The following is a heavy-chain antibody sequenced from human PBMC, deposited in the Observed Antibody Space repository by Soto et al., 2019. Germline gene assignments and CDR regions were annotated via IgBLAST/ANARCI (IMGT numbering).Heavy chain of an antibody. CDR1: GFTFDDYA. Sequence: EVQLVESGGSLVQPGRSLRLSCAASGFTFDDYAMHWVRQAPGKGLEWVSGISWNSGSIGYADSVKGRFTISRDNAKNSLYLQMNSLRAEDTALYYCAKGDSSSWEGGYYYYYYMDVWGKGTTVTVSS. CDR3: AKGDSSSWEGGYYYYYYMDV. CDR2: ISWNSGSI. V-gene: IGHV3-9*01. J-gene: IGHJ6*03. D-gene: IGHD6-6*01.